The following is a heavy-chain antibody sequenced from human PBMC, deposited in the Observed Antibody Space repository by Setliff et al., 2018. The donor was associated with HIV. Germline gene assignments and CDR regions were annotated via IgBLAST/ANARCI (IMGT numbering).Heavy chain of an antibody. Sequence: PGESLTISCKGSGYSFTSYWIGWVRQMPGKGLEWMGIIHPGDSNTRYSPSFQGQVTISADKSISTAYLQWSSLKASDTAMYYCASSITVAAGRSHYYYAMDVWGQGTTVPSP. D-gene: IGHD1-20*01. CDR1: GYSFTSYW. J-gene: IGHJ6*02. CDR3: ASSITVAAGRSHYYYAMDV. V-gene: IGHV5-51*01. CDR2: IHPGDSNT.